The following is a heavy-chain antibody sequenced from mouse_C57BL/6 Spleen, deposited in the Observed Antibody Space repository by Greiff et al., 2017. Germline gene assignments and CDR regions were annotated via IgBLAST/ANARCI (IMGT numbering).Heavy chain of an antibody. D-gene: IGHD1-1*01. V-gene: IGHV1-22*01. CDR1: GYTFTDYN. J-gene: IGHJ1*03. CDR2: INPNNGGT. CDR3: ARGYYGSSYLYFDV. Sequence: EVQLQQSGPELVKPGASVTMSCKASGYTFTDYNMHWVKQSQGKSLEWLGYINPNNGGTSYNQKFKGQATLTVNKSSSTAYMELRSLTSEDSAVYYCARGYYGSSYLYFDVWGTGTTVTVSS.